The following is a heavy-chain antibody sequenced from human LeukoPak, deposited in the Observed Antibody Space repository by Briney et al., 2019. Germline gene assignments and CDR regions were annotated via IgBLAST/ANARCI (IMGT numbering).Heavy chain of an antibody. Sequence: PGRSLRLSCAASGFTFDDYAMHWVRQAPGKGLEWVSGISWNSGSIGYADSVKGRFTISRDNAKNSLYLQMNSLRAEDTALYHCAKVMGRQQLVYYFDYWGQGTLVTVSS. CDR2: ISWNSGSI. V-gene: IGHV3-9*01. D-gene: IGHD6-13*01. CDR3: AKVMGRQQLVYYFDY. CDR1: GFTFDDYA. J-gene: IGHJ4*02.